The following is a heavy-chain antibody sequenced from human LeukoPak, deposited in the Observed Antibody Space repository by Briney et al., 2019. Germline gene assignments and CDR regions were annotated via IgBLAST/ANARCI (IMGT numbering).Heavy chain of an antibody. J-gene: IGHJ4*02. CDR2: MNPNSGNT. V-gene: IGHV1-8*01. Sequence: APVKVSCKASGYTFTSYDINWVRQATGQGLEWMGWMNPNSGNTGYAQKFQGRVTMTRNTSISTAYMELSSLRSEDTAVYYCARGPIKSGLLSLFDYWGQGTLVTVSS. D-gene: IGHD2-21*02. CDR3: ARGPIKSGLLSLFDY. CDR1: GYTFTSYD.